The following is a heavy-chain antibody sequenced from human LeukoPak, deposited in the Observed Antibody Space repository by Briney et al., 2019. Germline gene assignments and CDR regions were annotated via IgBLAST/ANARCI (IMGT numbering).Heavy chain of an antibody. D-gene: IGHD3-22*01. CDR2: ISGTGGST. CDR1: GFTFRSYA. V-gene: IGHV3-23*01. J-gene: IGHJ4*02. Sequence: PGGSLRLSCAASGFTFRSYAMGWVRQAPGKGLEWVSTISGTGGSTYYADSVKGRFTISRDNSKNTLSLQMNSLRAEDTAVYYCVKGSNHYDSSGYYVPIDYWGQGTLVTVSS. CDR3: VKGSNHYDSSGYYVPIDY.